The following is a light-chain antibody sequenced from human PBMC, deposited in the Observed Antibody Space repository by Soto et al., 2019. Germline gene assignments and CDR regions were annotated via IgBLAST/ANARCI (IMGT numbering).Light chain of an antibody. V-gene: IGLV2-14*01. Sequence: QSALTQPASVSGSPGQSITISCTGTSRDVGGYNYVSWYQQHPGKAPKLMIYEVSNRPSGVSNRFSGSKSGNTASLTISGLQAEDEADYYCSSYISSNTRVFGTGTKLTVL. CDR1: SRDVGGYNY. CDR2: EVS. J-gene: IGLJ1*01. CDR3: SSYISSNTRV.